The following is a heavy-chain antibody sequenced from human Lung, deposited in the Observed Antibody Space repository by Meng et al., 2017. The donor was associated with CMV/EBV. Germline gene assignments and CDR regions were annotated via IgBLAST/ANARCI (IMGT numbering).Heavy chain of an antibody. J-gene: IGHJ4*02. CDR2: IAHDGSAK. CDR1: GFTFSSSA. CDR3: AKDLYYSFDY. D-gene: IGHD2-8*01. V-gene: IGHV3-30*02. Sequence: VECGGGAVQSGGSLRLSFAAFGFTFSSSAMHWVRQPPGKGLEWVSFIAHDGSAKTYTDSVKGRFTISRDDSENTVYLEMNSLRVEDTAVYYCAKDLYYSFDYWGQGTLVTVSS.